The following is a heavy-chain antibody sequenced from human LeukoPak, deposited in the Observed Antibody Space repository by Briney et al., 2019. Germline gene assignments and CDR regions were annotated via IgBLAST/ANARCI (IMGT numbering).Heavy chain of an antibody. D-gene: IGHD1-7*01. V-gene: IGHV4-39*01. Sequence: PPETLSLTCTVSGGSISSSSSYWGWIRQPPGKWLEWIGSIYYSGSAYYNPSLKSRLTISVDTAKNQFSLKLSSVTAADTAVYYCARHSYTGTMATYYFDYWGQGTLVTVSS. CDR1: GGSISSSSSY. CDR2: IYYSGSA. J-gene: IGHJ4*02. CDR3: ARHSYTGTMATYYFDY.